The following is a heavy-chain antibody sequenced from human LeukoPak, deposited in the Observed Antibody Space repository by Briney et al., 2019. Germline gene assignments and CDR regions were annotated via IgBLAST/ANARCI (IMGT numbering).Heavy chain of an antibody. J-gene: IGHJ4*02. CDR2: IIPILGIA. CDR1: GGTFSSYA. V-gene: IGHV1-69*04. D-gene: IGHD6-13*01. CDR3: ARDRDIAAAGPPN. Sequence: ASVKVSCKASGGTFSSYAISWVRQAPGQGLEWMGRIIPILGIANYAQKFQGRVTITADKSTSTAYMELSSLRSEDTAVYYCARDRDIAAAGPPNWGQGTLVTVSS.